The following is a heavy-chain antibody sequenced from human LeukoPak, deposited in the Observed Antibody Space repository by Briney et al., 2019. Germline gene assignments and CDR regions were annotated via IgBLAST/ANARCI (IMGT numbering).Heavy chain of an antibody. V-gene: IGHV3-30-3*01. CDR1: GFTFSSYA. CDR2: ISYDGSNK. Sequence: GGSLRLSCAASGFTFSSYAMHWVRQAPGKGLEWVAVISYDGSNKYYADSVKGRFTFSRDNSKNTLYLQMNSLRAEDTAVYYCARADGCSSTSCYGGVAFDIWGQGTMVTVSS. J-gene: IGHJ3*02. CDR3: ARADGCSSTSCYGGVAFDI. D-gene: IGHD2-2*01.